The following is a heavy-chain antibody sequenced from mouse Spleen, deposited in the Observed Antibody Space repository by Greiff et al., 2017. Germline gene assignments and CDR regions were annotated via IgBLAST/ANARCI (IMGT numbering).Heavy chain of an antibody. CDR1: GFTFSSYY. Sequence: EVKVVESGGGLVKLGGSLKLSCAASGFTFSSYYMSWVRQTPEKRLEWVATISSGGGSTYYPDSVKGRFTISRDNAKNTLYLQMSSLNSEDTAVYYCAKFYYGYDEGYFDYWGQGTTLTVSS. J-gene: IGHJ2*01. V-gene: IGHV5-9*04. CDR3: AKFYYGYDEGYFDY. D-gene: IGHD2-2*01. CDR2: ISSGGGST.